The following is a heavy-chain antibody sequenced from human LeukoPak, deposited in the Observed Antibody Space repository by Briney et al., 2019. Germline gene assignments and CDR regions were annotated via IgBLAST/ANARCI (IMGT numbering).Heavy chain of an antibody. CDR1: GFTFDNYG. V-gene: IGHV3-23*01. Sequence: GGSLRLSCAASGFTFDNYGIGWVRQAPGKGPEWVSGISGSGGRTYYADSVKGRFTISRDNSKNTLFLQLNSLGVEDTATYYCAIPTCSGSGYCSTSDPFHTWGQGTIVTVSS. D-gene: IGHD2-2*03. CDR2: ISGSGGRT. J-gene: IGHJ3*02. CDR3: AIPTCSGSGYCSTSDPFHT.